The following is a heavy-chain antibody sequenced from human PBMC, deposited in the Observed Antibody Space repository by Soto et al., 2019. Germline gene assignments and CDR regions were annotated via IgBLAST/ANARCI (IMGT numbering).Heavy chain of an antibody. V-gene: IGHV3-30-3*01. CDR3: ARDEAGLLWFWVVVGSIAYYCGMDV. D-gene: IGHD3-10*01. CDR1: GFTFSSYA. J-gene: IGHJ6*02. Sequence: QVQLVESGGGVVQPGRSLRLSCAASGFTFSSYAMHWVRQAPGKGLEWVAVISYDGSNKYYADSVKGRVTISRDHSKNTLYLQMNSLRAEDTAVYYCARDEAGLLWFWVVVGSIAYYCGMDVWGQGTTVTVSS. CDR2: ISYDGSNK.